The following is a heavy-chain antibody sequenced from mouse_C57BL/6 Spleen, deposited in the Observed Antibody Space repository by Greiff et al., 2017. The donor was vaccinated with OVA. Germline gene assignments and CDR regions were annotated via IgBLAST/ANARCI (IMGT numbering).Heavy chain of an antibody. J-gene: IGHJ2*01. Sequence: EVKLQESGPGLVKPSQSLSLTCSVTGYSITSGYYWNWIRQFPGNKLEWMGYISYDGSNNYNPSLKNRISITRDTSKNQFFLKLNSVTTEDTATYYCARGRRDFDYWGQGTTLTVSS. CDR2: ISYDGSN. CDR3: ARGRRDFDY. V-gene: IGHV3-6*01. CDR1: GYSITSGYY.